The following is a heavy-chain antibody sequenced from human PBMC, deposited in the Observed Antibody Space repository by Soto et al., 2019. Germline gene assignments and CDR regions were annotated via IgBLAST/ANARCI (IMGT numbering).Heavy chain of an antibody. V-gene: IGHV4-4*02. CDR2: MSLNGDI. CDR1: GGTIRSGHW. J-gene: IGHJ6*01. CDR3: ATRETRTGGPV. Sequence: QVQLQESGPGLVESSGTLSLTCAVYGGTIRSGHWWTWVRQSPGKGLEWIGEMSLNGDINYSPSLHGRVTVSIDMSRNHLSLRLTSVTAADTAVYYCATRETRTGGPVWGPGPMVAVSS. D-gene: IGHD2-8*02.